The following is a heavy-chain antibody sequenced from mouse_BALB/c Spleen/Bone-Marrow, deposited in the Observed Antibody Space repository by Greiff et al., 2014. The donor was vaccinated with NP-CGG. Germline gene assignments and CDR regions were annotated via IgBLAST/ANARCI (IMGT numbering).Heavy chain of an antibody. V-gene: IGHV14-3*02. D-gene: IGHD1-1*01. CDR1: GFNIKDTY. CDR2: IDPANGNT. J-gene: IGHJ2*01. CDR3: ARYYYGNSYFDY. Sequence: VQLKESGAELVKPGASVKLSCTASGFNIKDTYMHWVKQRPEQGQEWIGRIDPANGNTKYDPKFQGKATITADSSSNTAYLQLSILTSEDTAFYYCARYYYGNSYFDYWGQGTTLTVSS.